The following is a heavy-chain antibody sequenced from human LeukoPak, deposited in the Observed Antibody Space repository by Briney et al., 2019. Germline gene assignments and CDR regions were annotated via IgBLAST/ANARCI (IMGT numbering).Heavy chain of an antibody. CDR1: GFTFSSYA. J-gene: IGHJ4*02. V-gene: IGHV3-23*01. CDR2: ITGSCGNN. CDR3: ARTAQFGF. D-gene: IGHD1-1*01. Sequence: SGGPLRLSCVASGFTFSSYAMSWVRQAPGKGLEWVSTITGSCGNNIYARPVKGPFALSRDNSKNTLYLQMDSVTAEDTAVYYWARTAQFGFWGQGTLVTVS.